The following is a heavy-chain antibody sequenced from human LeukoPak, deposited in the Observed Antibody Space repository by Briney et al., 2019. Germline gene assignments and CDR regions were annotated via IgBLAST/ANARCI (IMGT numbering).Heavy chain of an antibody. CDR1: GGSISSGGYY. Sequence: SETLSLTCTVSGGSISSGGYYWSWIRQHPGKGLEWIGYIYYSGSTNYNPSLKSRVTISVDTSKNQFSLKLSSVTAADTAVYYCAREGGITMVRGIYYYYMDVWGKGTTVTVSS. J-gene: IGHJ6*03. CDR3: AREGGITMVRGIYYYYMDV. V-gene: IGHV4-61*08. CDR2: IYYSGST. D-gene: IGHD3-10*01.